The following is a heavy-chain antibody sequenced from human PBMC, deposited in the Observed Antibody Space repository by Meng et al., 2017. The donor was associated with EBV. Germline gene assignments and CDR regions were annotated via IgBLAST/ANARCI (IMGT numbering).Heavy chain of an antibody. J-gene: IGHJ5*02. CDR3: ARNGIAAWGWFDP. CDR2: INPSGGST. D-gene: IGHD6-13*01. CDR1: GYNFTSYY. V-gene: IGHV1-46*01. Sequence: VQVGQVGAEVKKPGASVKVSCKASGYNFTSYYMHWVRQASGQGLEWMGIINPSGGSTSYAQKFQGRVTMTRDTSTSTVYMELSSLRSEDTAVYYCARNGIAAWGWFDPWGQGTLVTVSS.